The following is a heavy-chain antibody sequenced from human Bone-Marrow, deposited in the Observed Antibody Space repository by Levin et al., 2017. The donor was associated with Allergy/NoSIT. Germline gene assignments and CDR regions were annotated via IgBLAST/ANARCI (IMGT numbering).Heavy chain of an antibody. CDR1: GFIFSNFW. CDR3: TNSLTGEAS. J-gene: IGHJ5*02. CDR2: IKPDGTGA. V-gene: IGHV3-74*01. D-gene: IGHD7-27*01. Sequence: LSLTCAASGFIFSNFWMHWVRQVPGKGLMFVSTIKPDGTGANYADSVKGRFTISRDNSKNTLFLEMNSLRVEDTGVYYCTNSLTGEASWGRGTLVTVSS.